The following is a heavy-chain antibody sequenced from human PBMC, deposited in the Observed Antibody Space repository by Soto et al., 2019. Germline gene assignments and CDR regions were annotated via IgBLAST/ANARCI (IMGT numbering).Heavy chain of an antibody. Sequence: QAQLVQSGAEVKKPGASVKVSCKASAYTFNNYDFNWVRQAPGQGLEWMGWMNPHSGQTGYAQKCQGRLSMTRNYSISTASMELSSLTSDDKAVYYCAGIQLRSTRNGMDVWGQGSTVTVSS. V-gene: IGHV1-8*01. J-gene: IGHJ6*02. CDR2: MNPHSGQT. D-gene: IGHD3-16*01. CDR1: AYTFNNYD. CDR3: AGIQLRSTRNGMDV.